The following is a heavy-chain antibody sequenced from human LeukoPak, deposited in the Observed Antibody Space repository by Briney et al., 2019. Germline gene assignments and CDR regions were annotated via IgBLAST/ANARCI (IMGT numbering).Heavy chain of an antibody. CDR1: GFRFGSFW. CDR2: IKEDGSQT. V-gene: IGHV3-7*03. J-gene: IGHJ4*02. CDR3: AKDMFPVHGLVTNYFDY. Sequence: GGSLRLSCAASGFRFGSFWMTWIRQAPGKGLEWVGHIKEDGSQTNYIDSVTGRFTISRDNTKDSLYLQMNSLRAEDTALYYCAKDMFPVHGLVTNYFDYWGQGTLVTVSS. D-gene: IGHD2-21*02.